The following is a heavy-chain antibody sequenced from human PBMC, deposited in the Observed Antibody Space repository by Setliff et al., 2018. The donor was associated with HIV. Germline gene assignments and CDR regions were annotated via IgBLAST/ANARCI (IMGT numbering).Heavy chain of an antibody. CDR3: AREGSPIYYLDY. J-gene: IGHJ4*02. D-gene: IGHD3-10*01. CDR2: INPNTGGT. V-gene: IGHV1-2*02. Sequence: ASVKVSCKASGYTLTDYYMHWVRRAPGQGLEWMGWINPNTGGTNFAQKFQGRVTMTRDTSISTAYMEVSSLRSDDTAVYYCAREGSPIYYLDYWSQGTLVTVSS. CDR1: GYTLTDYY.